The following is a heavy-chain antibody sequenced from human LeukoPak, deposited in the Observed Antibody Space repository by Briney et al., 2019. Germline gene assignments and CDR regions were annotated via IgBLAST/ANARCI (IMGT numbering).Heavy chain of an antibody. CDR2: IRSDGSNK. CDR3: ARDTVAGQIYFDH. J-gene: IGHJ4*02. Sequence: GGSLRLSCAASGFTFSTYGMHWVRQAPGKGLEWVAFIRSDGSNKYYADSVKGRFTVSRDNAKNSLFLQMDSLRVEDTAVYYCARDTVAGQIYFDHWGQGTLVTVSS. D-gene: IGHD6-19*01. CDR1: GFTFSTYG. V-gene: IGHV3-30*02.